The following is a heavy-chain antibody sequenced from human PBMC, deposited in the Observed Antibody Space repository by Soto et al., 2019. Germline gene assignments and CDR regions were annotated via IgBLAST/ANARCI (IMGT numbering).Heavy chain of an antibody. J-gene: IGHJ3*02. CDR2: ISYDGSNK. D-gene: IGHD3-22*01. CDR3: AKAVGYELYAFDI. Sequence: GGSLRLSCAASGFTFSSYGMHWVRQAPGKGLEWVAVISYDGSNKYNADSVKGRFTISRDNSKNTLYLQMNSLRAEDTAVYYCAKAVGYELYAFDIWGQGTMVTVSS. V-gene: IGHV3-30*18. CDR1: GFTFSSYG.